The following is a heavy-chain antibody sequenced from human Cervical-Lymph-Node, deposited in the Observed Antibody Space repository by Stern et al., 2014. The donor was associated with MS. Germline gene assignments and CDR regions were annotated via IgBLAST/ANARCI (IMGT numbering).Heavy chain of an antibody. D-gene: IGHD2-21*02. J-gene: IGHJ4*02. CDR1: GFTFSSYG. CDR3: AKDLVVTAHYFDY. V-gene: IGHV3-30*18. CDR2: ISYDGSNK. Sequence: VQLVESGGGVVQPGRSLRLSCAASGFTFSSYGMHWVRQAPGKGLEWVAVISYDGSNKYYADSVKGRFTISRDNSKNTLYLQMNSLRAEDTAVYYCAKDLVVTAHYFDYWGQGTLVTVSS.